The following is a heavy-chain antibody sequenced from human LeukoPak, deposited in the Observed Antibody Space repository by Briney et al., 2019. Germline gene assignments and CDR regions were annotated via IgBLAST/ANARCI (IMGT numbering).Heavy chain of an antibody. CDR2: MYHGGCT. J-gene: IGHJ5*02. Sequence: TSQTLSLTCAVSGGFISSGGYSWSWIRQPPGKGLEWIGYMYHGGCTYYNPSLKSRVTIPVDRSKNQFSLKLSSVTAADTAVYYCASTNDFGDYMGAWGQGTLVTVSS. CDR1: GGFISSGGYS. CDR3: ASTNDFGDYMGA. V-gene: IGHV4-30-2*01. D-gene: IGHD4-17*01.